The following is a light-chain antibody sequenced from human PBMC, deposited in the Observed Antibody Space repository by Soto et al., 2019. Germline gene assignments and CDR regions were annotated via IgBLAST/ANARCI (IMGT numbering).Light chain of an antibody. V-gene: IGLV2-23*01. Sequence: QSALTQPASVSGSPGQSITISCTGTSSDVGSYNLVSWYQQNPGKAPKLMIYEGSKRPSGVSNRFSGSKSGNTASLTISGLQAEDEADYYCCSYAGSSTPVVFGGGTKLTVL. CDR2: EGS. CDR1: SSDVGSYNL. J-gene: IGLJ2*01. CDR3: CSYAGSSTPVV.